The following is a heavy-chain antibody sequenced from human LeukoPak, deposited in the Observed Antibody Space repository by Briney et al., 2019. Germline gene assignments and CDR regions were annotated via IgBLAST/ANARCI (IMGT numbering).Heavy chain of an antibody. V-gene: IGHV3-7*01. D-gene: IGHD2-2*01. CDR2: IKQDGSEK. Sequence: GGSLRLSCAASGFTFSSYWMSWVRQVPGKGLDWVPNIKQDGSEKYYVDSVKGRFTISRDNAKNSLYLQMNSLRAEDTAVYYCARDDCSSISCYHNWFDPWGQGTLVTVSS. J-gene: IGHJ5*02. CDR3: ARDDCSSISCYHNWFDP. CDR1: GFTFSSYW.